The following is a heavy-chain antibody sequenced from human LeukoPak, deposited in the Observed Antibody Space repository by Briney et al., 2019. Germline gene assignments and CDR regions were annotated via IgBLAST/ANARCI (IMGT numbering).Heavy chain of an antibody. V-gene: IGHV1-2*02. CDR3: ARDAVDYGGNPYYFDY. D-gene: IGHD4-23*01. CDR2: INPNSGGT. Sequence: ASVKVSCKASGYTFTGYYMHWVRQAPGQGLEWMGWINPNSGGTNYAQKFQGRVTMTRDTSISTAYMELSRLRSDDTAVYHCARDAVDYGGNPYYFDYWGQGTLVTVSS. J-gene: IGHJ4*02. CDR1: GYTFTGYY.